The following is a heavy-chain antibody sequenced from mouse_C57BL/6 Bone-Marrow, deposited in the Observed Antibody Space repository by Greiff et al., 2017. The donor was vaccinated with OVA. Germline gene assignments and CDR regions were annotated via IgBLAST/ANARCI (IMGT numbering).Heavy chain of an antibody. V-gene: IGHV1-42*01. J-gene: IGHJ4*01. D-gene: IGHD1-1*01. CDR1: GYSFTGYY. CDR2: INPSTGGT. Sequence: VQLKESGPELVKPGASVKISCKASGYSFTGYYMNWVKQSPEKSLEWIGEINPSTGGTTYNQKFKAKATLTVDKSSRTAYMQLKSLTSEDSAVYYCARVGDLLRRDAMDYWGQGTSVTVSS. CDR3: ARVGDLLRRDAMDY.